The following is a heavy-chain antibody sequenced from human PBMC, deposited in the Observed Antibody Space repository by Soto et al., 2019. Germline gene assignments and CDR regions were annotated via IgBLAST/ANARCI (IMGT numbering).Heavy chain of an antibody. V-gene: IGHV3-30*18. CDR1: GFTFSSYG. J-gene: IGHJ6*03. Sequence: GGSLRLSCAASGFTFSSYGMHWVRQAPGKGLEWVAVISYDGSNKYYADSVKGRFTISRDNSKNTLYLQMNSLRAEDTAVYYYGKDGQQLVKGFTHYYYYRDVWGKGTTVTVSS. CDR3: GKDGQQLVKGFTHYYYYRDV. CDR2: ISYDGSNK. D-gene: IGHD6-13*01.